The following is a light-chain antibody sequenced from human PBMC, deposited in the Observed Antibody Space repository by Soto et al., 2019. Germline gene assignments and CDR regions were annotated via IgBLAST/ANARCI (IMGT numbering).Light chain of an antibody. Sequence: DIQMTQSPSTLSASVGDRVTITCRASQSISSWLAWYQQKPGKAPRLLIYAASSLQRGVPPRFSGSGSGTDFTLTISSLQPDDFATYFCQHSYSSPPTFGQGTKVDI. CDR2: AAS. J-gene: IGKJ1*01. CDR3: QHSYSSPPT. CDR1: QSISSW. V-gene: IGKV1-5*01.